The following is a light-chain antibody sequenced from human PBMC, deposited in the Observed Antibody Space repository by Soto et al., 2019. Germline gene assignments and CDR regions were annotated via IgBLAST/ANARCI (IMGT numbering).Light chain of an antibody. Sequence: EIGLTQSAATLSLSPGEGATLXCRASQSTSSYLAWYQQKPGKARRLLIYDASNRATGSLARFSGSGSGRDFTLILSRLVPEDFAVYYCYQYGSSPGLTFGGGTKVE. J-gene: IGKJ4*01. V-gene: IGKV3-20*01. CDR2: DAS. CDR1: QSTSSY. CDR3: YQYGSSPGLT.